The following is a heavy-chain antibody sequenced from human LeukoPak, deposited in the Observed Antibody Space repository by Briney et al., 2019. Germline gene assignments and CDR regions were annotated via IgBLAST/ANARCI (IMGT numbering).Heavy chain of an antibody. CDR2: ISAYNGNT. D-gene: IGHD3-3*01. Sequence: GASVKVSCKASGYTFTSYGISWVRQAPGQGLEWMGWISAYNGNTNYAQKLQGRVTMTTDTSTSTAYMELRSLRSEDTAVYYCARDGVYYDFWSGYYSGYYYYGMDVWGQGTTVTVSS. V-gene: IGHV1-18*01. CDR3: ARDGVYYDFWSGYYSGYYYYGMDV. CDR1: GYTFTSYG. J-gene: IGHJ6*02.